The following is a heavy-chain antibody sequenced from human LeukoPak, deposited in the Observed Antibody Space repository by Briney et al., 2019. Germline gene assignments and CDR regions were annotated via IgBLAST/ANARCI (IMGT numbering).Heavy chain of an antibody. J-gene: IGHJ4*02. Sequence: GRSLRLSRAASGFTFSSYGMHWVRQAPGKGLEWVAVISYDGSNKYYADSVKGRFTISRDNSKNTLYLQMNSLRAEDTAVYYCAKDLVGYYFDYWGQGTLDTVSS. V-gene: IGHV3-30*18. CDR2: ISYDGSNK. CDR3: AKDLVGYYFDY. D-gene: IGHD2-2*01. CDR1: GFTFSSYG.